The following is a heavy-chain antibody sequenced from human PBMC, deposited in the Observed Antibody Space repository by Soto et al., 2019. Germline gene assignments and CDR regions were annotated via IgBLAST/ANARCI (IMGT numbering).Heavy chain of an antibody. D-gene: IGHD5-18*01. J-gene: IGHJ6*02. CDR1: GGSISSSNW. Sequence: PSETLSLTCAVAGGSISSSNWWSWVRQPPGKGLEWIGEIYHSGSTNYNPSLKSRVTISVDKSKNQFSLKLSSVTAADTAVYYCARDMASYGSLLGMDVWGQGTTVT. CDR2: IYHSGST. CDR3: ARDMASYGSLLGMDV. V-gene: IGHV4-4*02.